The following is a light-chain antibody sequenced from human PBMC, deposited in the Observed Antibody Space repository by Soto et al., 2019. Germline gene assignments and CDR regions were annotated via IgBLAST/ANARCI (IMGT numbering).Light chain of an antibody. CDR2: DAS. V-gene: IGKV3-11*01. CDR1: HSVTTH. CDR3: QQRSDSIT. J-gene: IGKJ5*01. Sequence: EIVMTPSPATLSVSPVERATLSCWASHSVTTHLAWFQQRPGQTPRLLIYDASTRAPGIPARFSGRGSGADFTLTISSLEPEDFAVYYCQQRSDSITFGQGTRLEI.